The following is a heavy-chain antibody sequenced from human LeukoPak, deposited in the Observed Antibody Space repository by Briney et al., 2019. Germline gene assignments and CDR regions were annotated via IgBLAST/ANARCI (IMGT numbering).Heavy chain of an antibody. Sequence: ASLKVSCKASGYTFTDYYVHWVRQAPGQGLEWMGWINPNSGGTNYAQKFQGRVTMTRDTSISTAYMELSRLRSDDTAVYYCARDPAPRRYFDYWGQGTLVTVSS. CDR3: ARDPAPRRYFDY. V-gene: IGHV1-2*02. CDR2: INPNSGGT. CDR1: GYTFTDYY. J-gene: IGHJ4*02.